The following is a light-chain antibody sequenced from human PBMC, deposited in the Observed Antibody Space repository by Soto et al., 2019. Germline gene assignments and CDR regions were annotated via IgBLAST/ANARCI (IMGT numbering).Light chain of an antibody. V-gene: IGLV2-8*01. CDR1: STDVGDNNF. Sequence: QSALTQPPSASGSPGQSVTISCTGSSTDVGDNNFVAWYRHRPGKAPQLIIYEVFKRPSGVPDRFSGSKSGNTASLTVSGLQADDEADYYCSSYAGHSNLIFGGGTKVTVL. CDR3: SSYAGHSNLI. J-gene: IGLJ2*01. CDR2: EVF.